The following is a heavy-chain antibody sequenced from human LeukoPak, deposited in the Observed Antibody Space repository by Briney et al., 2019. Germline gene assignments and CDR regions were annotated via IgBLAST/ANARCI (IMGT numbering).Heavy chain of an antibody. CDR2: IKQDGSEK. D-gene: IGHD1-26*01. V-gene: IGHV3-7*03. CDR1: GFTFSSNW. J-gene: IGHJ6*03. CDR3: ARDNSGSGSYIYYYYYYYMDV. Sequence: GGSLRLSCAASGFTFSSNWMSWVRQAPGKGLEWVANIKQDGSEKYYVDSVKGRFTISRDNAKNSLYLQMNSLRADDTAVYYCARDNSGSGSYIYYYYYYYMDVWGKGTTVTVSS.